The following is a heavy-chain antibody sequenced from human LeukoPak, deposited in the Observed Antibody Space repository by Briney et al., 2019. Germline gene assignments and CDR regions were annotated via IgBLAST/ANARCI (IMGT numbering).Heavy chain of an antibody. CDR1: GYTFTSYG. Sequence: GASVKVSCKTSGYTFTSYGVSWVRQAPGQGLEWMGWISVYNGNTIYAEKLQGRVTVTTDTSTTTAYMELRSLRSEDMAVYYCARGAKFRSYGSGTYYTSLPFDPWGQGTLVTVSS. CDR3: ARGAKFRSYGSGTYYTSLPFDP. D-gene: IGHD3-10*01. CDR2: ISVYNGNT. J-gene: IGHJ5*02. V-gene: IGHV1-18*03.